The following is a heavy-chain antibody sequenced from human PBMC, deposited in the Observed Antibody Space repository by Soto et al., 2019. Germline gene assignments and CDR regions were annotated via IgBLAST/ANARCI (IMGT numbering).Heavy chain of an antibody. CDR2: VYYSGTT. CDR1: GGSVSNKTYY. CDR3: ARTTAVPNTLRSRYFFDY. Sequence: PSETLSVTCSVSGGSVSNKTYYWSGIQHPPGQRLEWIGYVYYSGTTNYNPSLKSRVTISVDLSKNQLSLRLSSVTTADTALYYCARTTAVPNTLRSRYFFDYWGQGTLVTVSS. V-gene: IGHV4-61*01. D-gene: IGHD4-17*01. J-gene: IGHJ4*02.